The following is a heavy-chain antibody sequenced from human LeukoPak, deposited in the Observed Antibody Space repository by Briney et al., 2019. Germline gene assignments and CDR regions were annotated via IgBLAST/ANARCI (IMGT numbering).Heavy chain of an antibody. V-gene: IGHV1-2*04. D-gene: IGHD3-22*01. CDR3: ASSRRYYYDSSGGGDAFDI. CDR1: GYAFTGYY. CDR2: INPNSGGT. J-gene: IGHJ3*02. Sequence: ASVKVSCKASGYAFTGYYMHWVRQAPGQGLEWMGWINPNSGGTNYAQKFQGWVTMTRDTSISTAYMELSRLRSDDTAVYFCASSRRYYYDSSGGGDAFDIWGQGTMVTVSS.